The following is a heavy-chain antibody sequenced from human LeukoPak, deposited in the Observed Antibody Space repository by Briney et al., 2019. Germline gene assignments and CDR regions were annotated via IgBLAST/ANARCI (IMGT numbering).Heavy chain of an antibody. V-gene: IGHV6-1*01. Sequence: SQTLSLTCAISGDSVSSNSAAWNWIRQSPSRGLEWLGRTYYRSKWYNDYAVSVKSRITINPDTSKNQFSLQLNSVTPEDTAVYYCARGSFLSAAAGTLDYYYYYYMDVWGKGTTVTISS. D-gene: IGHD6-13*01. J-gene: IGHJ6*03. CDR3: ARGSFLSAAAGTLDYYYYYYMDV. CDR2: TYYRSKWYN. CDR1: GDSVSSNSAA.